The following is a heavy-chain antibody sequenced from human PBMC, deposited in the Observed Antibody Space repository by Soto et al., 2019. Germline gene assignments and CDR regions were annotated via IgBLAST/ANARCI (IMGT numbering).Heavy chain of an antibody. D-gene: IGHD2-2*01. CDR3: ARLGEYYQSLAP. CDR2: IYYSGST. J-gene: IGHJ5*02. V-gene: IGHV4-61*01. Sequence: SETLSLTCTVSGGSVSSGSYYWSWIRQPPGKGLEWIGYIYYSGSTNYNPSLKSRVTISLETSKSQFSLRLNSVTAADTAVYYCARLGEYYQSLAPWGPGTLVTVSS. CDR1: GGSVSSGSYY.